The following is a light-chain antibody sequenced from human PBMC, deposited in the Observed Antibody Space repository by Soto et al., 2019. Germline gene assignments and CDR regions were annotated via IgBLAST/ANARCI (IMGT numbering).Light chain of an antibody. CDR3: QQRSSWPVT. V-gene: IGKV3-11*01. CDR1: QSVNIY. Sequence: EIVLTQAPATLSLSPGERATLSCRASQSVNIYLAWYQQRPGQPPRLLIYDVSNRATGIPARFSGSGSGTDFTLTISSLEPEDFAVYYCQQRSSWPVTFGGGTKVEIK. J-gene: IGKJ4*01. CDR2: DVS.